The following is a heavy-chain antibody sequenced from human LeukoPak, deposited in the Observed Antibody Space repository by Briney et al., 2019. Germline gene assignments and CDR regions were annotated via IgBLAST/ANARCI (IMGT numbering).Heavy chain of an antibody. Sequence: SETLSLTCTVSGGSISSYYWNWVRQPPGKGLEWIGYIYYSGSTNYNPSLKSRVTISVDTSKNQFSLKLSSVTAADTAVYYCARDATDYSNYVPYYYYYYMDVWGKGTTVTVSS. D-gene: IGHD4-11*01. J-gene: IGHJ6*03. CDR2: IYYSGST. V-gene: IGHV4-59*01. CDR1: GGSISSYY. CDR3: ARDATDYSNYVPYYYYYYMDV.